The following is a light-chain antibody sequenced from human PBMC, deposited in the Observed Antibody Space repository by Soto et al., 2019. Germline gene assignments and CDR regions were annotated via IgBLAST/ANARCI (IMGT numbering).Light chain of an antibody. V-gene: IGLV1-44*01. CDR3: AAWEDSLLGV. CDR1: SSNIGTNP. J-gene: IGLJ3*02. Sequence: QLVLTQPPSASGTPGQRVTISCSGSSSNIGTNPVNWYQQLPGTAPKLLIYSNSQRPSGVPARFSGSNSGTSASLAISGLQSEDEADYYCAAWEDSLLGVFGGGTKVTVL. CDR2: SNS.